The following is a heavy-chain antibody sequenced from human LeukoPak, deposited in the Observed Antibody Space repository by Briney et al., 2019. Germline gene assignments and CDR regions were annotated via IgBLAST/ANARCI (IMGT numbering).Heavy chain of an antibody. CDR3: ARVRWLSAAGTEGNFDY. J-gene: IGHJ4*02. CDR1: GFTFNSYS. Sequence: GGSLRLSCAASGFTFNSYSMNWVRQAPGKGLEWVSSISSSSSYIYYADSVKGRFTISRDNAKNSLYLQMDSLRAEDTAVYYCARVRWLSAAGTEGNFDYWGQGTLGTVSS. V-gene: IGHV3-21*01. CDR2: ISSSSSYI. D-gene: IGHD6-13*01.